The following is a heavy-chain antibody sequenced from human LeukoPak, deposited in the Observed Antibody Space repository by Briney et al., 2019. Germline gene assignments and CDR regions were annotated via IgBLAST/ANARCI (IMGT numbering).Heavy chain of an antibody. CDR2: INPSGGIT. V-gene: IGHV1-46*01. CDR3: ARALIVGGSFDY. D-gene: IGHD2-15*01. J-gene: IGHJ4*02. Sequence: ASVKVSCKASGYTFTSYYMHWVRQAPGQGLEWMGIINPSGGITSYAQKFQGRVTMTRDTSTSTVYMELSSLRSEDTAVYYCARALIVGGSFDYWGQGTLVTVSS. CDR1: GYTFTSYY.